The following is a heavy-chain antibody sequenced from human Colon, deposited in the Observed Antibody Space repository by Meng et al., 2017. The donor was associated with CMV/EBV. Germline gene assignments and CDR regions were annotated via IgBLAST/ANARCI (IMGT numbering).Heavy chain of an antibody. CDR2: ISSSSSYI. V-gene: IGHV3-21*01. Sequence: GESLKISCAASRFTFSNYNMNWVRQAPGKGLEWVSSISSSSSYIYYADSVKGRFTISRDNAKNSLFLQMSSLRAEDTAVYYCAKIVCSNGICYTGYYDGMDVWGQGTTVTVSS. CDR1: RFTFSNYN. J-gene: IGHJ6*02. CDR3: AKIVCSNGICYTGYYDGMDV. D-gene: IGHD2-8*01.